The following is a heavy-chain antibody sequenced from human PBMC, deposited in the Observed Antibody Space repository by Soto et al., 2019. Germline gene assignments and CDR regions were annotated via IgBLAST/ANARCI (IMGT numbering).Heavy chain of an antibody. CDR2: ISAYNGNT. CDR3: AGDEGVLLWFGELDAFDI. V-gene: IGHV1-18*01. Sequence: ASVKVSCKASGYTFTSYGISWVRQAPGQGLEWMGWISAYNGNTNYAQKLQGRVTMTTDTSTSTAYMELRSLRSDDTAVYYCAGDEGVLLWFGELDAFDIWGQGTMVTVSS. J-gene: IGHJ3*02. D-gene: IGHD3-10*01. CDR1: GYTFTSYG.